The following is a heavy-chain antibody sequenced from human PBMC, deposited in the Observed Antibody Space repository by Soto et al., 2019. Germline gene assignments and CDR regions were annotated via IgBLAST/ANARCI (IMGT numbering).Heavy chain of an antibody. Sequence: SETLSLTCAVSGGSVSSGNFSWCWIRQPPGKGLEWVGYIYHSGTTYYHPSLKRRLTISLDRSNNQFSLKLASVTAADSAVYFCARSRSWDGLDFWGQGALVTVSS. CDR3: ARSRSWDGLDF. CDR2: IYHSGTT. J-gene: IGHJ3*01. D-gene: IGHD3-10*01. V-gene: IGHV4-30-2*01. CDR1: GGSVSSGNFS.